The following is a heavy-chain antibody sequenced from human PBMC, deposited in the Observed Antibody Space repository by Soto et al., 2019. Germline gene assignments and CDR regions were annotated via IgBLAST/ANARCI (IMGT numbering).Heavy chain of an antibody. Sequence: GGSLRLSCAASGFTVSSNYMSWVRQAPGKGLEWVSVIYSGGSTYYADSVKGRFTISRDNSKNTLYLQMNSLRAEDTALYYCARDGPLGYGETGYYYYGMDVWGQGTTVTVSS. V-gene: IGHV3-66*01. CDR2: IYSGGST. CDR1: GFTVSSNY. D-gene: IGHD4-17*01. CDR3: ARDGPLGYGETGYYYYGMDV. J-gene: IGHJ6*02.